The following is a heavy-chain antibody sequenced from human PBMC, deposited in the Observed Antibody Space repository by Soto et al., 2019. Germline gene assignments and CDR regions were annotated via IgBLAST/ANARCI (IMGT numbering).Heavy chain of an antibody. CDR2: INPENGET. D-gene: IGHD2-2*01. CDR3: ARGEDCSSTGCSDYYYYYMDV. J-gene: IGHJ6*03. CDR1: GYTLTELS. Sequence: ASVKVSCKVSGYTLTELSMHWVRQAPGKGLEWMGGINPENGETIYAQKFQGRVTITRDTSASTAYMELSSLRSEDTAVYYCARGEDCSSTGCSDYYYYYMDVWGKGTTVTVSS. V-gene: IGHV1-24*01.